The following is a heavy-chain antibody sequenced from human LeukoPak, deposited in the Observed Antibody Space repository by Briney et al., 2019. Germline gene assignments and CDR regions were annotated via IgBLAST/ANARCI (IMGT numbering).Heavy chain of an antibody. V-gene: IGHV3-21*01. CDR1: GFTFTTYS. D-gene: IGHD3-3*01. CDR3: TSRGDFWSGYWAMNV. CDR2: ISSTSSYI. Sequence: GGSLRLSCVAFGFTFTTYSLNWVRQAPGKGLEWVSSISSTSSYIYYADSVKGRFTLSRDNAKNSIYLQMDSLRAEDTAVYYCTSRGDFWSGYWAMNVWGQGTTVIVSS. J-gene: IGHJ6*02.